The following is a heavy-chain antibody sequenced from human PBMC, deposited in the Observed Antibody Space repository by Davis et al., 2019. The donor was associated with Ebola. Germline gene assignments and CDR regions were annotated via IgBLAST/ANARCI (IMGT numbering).Heavy chain of an antibody. J-gene: IGHJ4*02. CDR3: ARGGYSGYDYFDY. CDR1: GGSISSYY. V-gene: IGHV4-59*01. Sequence: MPSETLSLTCTVSGGSISSYYWSWIRQPPGKGLEWIGYIHYSGSTNYNPSLKSRVTISVDTSKNQFSLKLSSVTAADTAVYYCARGGYSGYDYFDYWGQGTLVTVSS. CDR2: IHYSGST. D-gene: IGHD5-12*01.